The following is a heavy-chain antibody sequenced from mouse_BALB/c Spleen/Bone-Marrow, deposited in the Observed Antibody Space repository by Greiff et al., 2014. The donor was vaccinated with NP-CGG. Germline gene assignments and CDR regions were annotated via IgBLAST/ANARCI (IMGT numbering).Heavy chain of an antibody. D-gene: IGHD2-10*02. V-gene: IGHV5-4*02. CDR2: VSDGGNYT. CDR3: VRSGERYGAMDY. J-gene: IGHJ4*01. Sequence: DVMLVESGGGLVKPGGSLKLSCVASGFTFSDYYMCWIRQTPEKRLEWVATVSDGGNYTYYPDSVKGRFTISRDNAKNNLYLQMSSLKSEDTAMYCCVRSGERYGAMDYWGQGTSVTVSS. CDR1: GFTFSDYY.